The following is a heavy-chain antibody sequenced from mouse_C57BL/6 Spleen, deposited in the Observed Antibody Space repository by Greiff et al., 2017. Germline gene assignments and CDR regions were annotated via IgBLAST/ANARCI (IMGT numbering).Heavy chain of an antibody. V-gene: IGHV5-6*01. CDR1: GFTFSSYG. Sequence: EVQVVESGGDLVKPGGSLKLSCAASGFTFSSYGMSWVRQTPDKRLEWVATISSGGSYTYYPDSVKGRFTISRDNAKNTLYLQMSSLKSEDTAMYYCARQGLYGNYDAMDYWGQGTSVTVSS. CDR2: ISSGGSYT. J-gene: IGHJ4*01. CDR3: ARQGLYGNYDAMDY. D-gene: IGHD2-1*01.